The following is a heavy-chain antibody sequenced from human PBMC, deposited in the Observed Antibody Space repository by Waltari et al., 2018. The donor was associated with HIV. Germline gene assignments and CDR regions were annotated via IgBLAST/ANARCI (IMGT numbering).Heavy chain of an antibody. D-gene: IGHD4-4*01. J-gene: IGHJ6*02. Sequence: QVHLQQWGAGLLKPSETLSLTCAVYGGSFSGHFWSWIRQPPGKGLEWIGEVHHSGSTNYHPSLKSQVTMSVDTSKKHFSLKVNSVTAADTAVYYCARGVGSNRYYYYGMDVWGQGTTVTVSS. CDR3: ARGVGSNRYYYYGMDV. CDR2: VHHSGST. V-gene: IGHV4-34*01. CDR1: GGSFSGHF.